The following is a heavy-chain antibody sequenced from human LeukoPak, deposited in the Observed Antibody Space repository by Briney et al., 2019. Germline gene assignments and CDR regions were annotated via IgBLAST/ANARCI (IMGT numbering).Heavy chain of an antibody. Sequence: GGSLSLSCEASGFSFSTYNMNWVRQAPGKGLEWISSITSDSRYRYYADSVKGRFTISRDNSKNTLYLQMNSLRAEDTAVYYCAKSARGWLPSPAFDYWGQGTPVTVSS. J-gene: IGHJ4*02. CDR2: ITSDSRYR. D-gene: IGHD5-24*01. CDR1: GFSFSTYN. V-gene: IGHV3-21*04. CDR3: AKSARGWLPSPAFDY.